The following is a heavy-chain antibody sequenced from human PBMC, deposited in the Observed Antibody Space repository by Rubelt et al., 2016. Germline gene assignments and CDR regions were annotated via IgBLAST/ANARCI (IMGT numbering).Heavy chain of an antibody. J-gene: IGHJ4*02. D-gene: IGHD1-1*01. V-gene: IGHV4-59*12. CDR3: ARVKYDYYFDY. Sequence: GLVKPSETLSLTCTVSGGSISSYYWSWIRQPPGKGLEWIGYIYYSGSTNYNSSLKSRVSISLDKSKNQFSLKLNSVTAADTAVYYCARVKYDYYFDYWGQGTLVTVSS. CDR1: GGSISSYY. CDR2: IYYSGST.